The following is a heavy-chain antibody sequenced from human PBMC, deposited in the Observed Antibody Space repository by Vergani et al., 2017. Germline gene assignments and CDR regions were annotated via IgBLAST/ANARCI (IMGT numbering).Heavy chain of an antibody. J-gene: IGHJ6*04. Sequence: VQLVESGGGLVQPGGSLKLSCAASGFTFSDYYMSWIRQAPGKGLEWVSYISSSGSTIYYADSVKGRFTISRDNAKNSLYLQMNSLRAEDTAVYYCARDGIQRYYYGSGRPPSHLDVWGKGTTVTVSS. V-gene: IGHV3-11*01. CDR1: GFTFSDYY. CDR2: ISSSGSTI. CDR3: ARDGIQRYYYGSGRPPSHLDV. D-gene: IGHD3-10*01.